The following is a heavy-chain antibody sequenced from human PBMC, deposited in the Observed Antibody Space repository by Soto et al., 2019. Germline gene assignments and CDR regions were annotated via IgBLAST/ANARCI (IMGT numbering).Heavy chain of an antibody. D-gene: IGHD3-10*01. J-gene: IGHJ4*02. CDR2: IVPTYRTI. CDR1: GGA. V-gene: IGHV1-69*01. CDR3: VSSRSVPRDMYFGSWSSLDD. Sequence: QVQLEQSEIEVKKPGSSVKVPCKVSGGAISWVRQAPGQGFEWLAGIVPTYRTIKYGQKFPHRLTITADYMSLTRLRPGDTAVYYCVSSRSVPRDMYFGSWSSLDDWGQGTLV.